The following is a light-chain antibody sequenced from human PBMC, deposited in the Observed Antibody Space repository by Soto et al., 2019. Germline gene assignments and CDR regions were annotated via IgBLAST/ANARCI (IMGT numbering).Light chain of an antibody. CDR1: SSNIGSNY. Sequence: QSVLTQPPSASGTPGQRVTISCSGSSSNIGSNYVYWYQQLPGTAPKLLIYRNDQRHSGVPDRCSGSKSGTSASLAIRGLRSEAESDYYCAAWDDSLKVVFGGGTKLTVL. J-gene: IGLJ2*01. CDR3: AAWDDSLKVV. V-gene: IGLV1-47*01. CDR2: RND.